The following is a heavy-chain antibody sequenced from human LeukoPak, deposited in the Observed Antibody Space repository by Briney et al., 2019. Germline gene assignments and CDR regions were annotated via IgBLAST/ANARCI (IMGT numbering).Heavy chain of an antibody. CDR1: GYTFTSYY. V-gene: IGHV1-46*01. Sequence: ASVKVSCKASGYTFTSYYMHWVRQAPGQGLEWMGIINPSGDSTSYAQKFQGRVTMTRDMSTSTVYMELSSLRSEDTAVYYCARSAAFVDYYYYMDVWGKGTTVTVSS. D-gene: IGHD2-15*01. CDR2: INPSGDST. J-gene: IGHJ6*03. CDR3: ARSAAFVDYYYYMDV.